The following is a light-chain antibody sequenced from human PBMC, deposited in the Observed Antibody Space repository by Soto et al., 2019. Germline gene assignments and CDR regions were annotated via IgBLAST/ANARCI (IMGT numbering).Light chain of an antibody. Sequence: DIQMTQSPSSLSASVGDRVTTTCLASQSITTYLNWYQHKPGKAPKLLICAASSLPSGVPSRFSGSGSGTEFTLTISSLQPEDSATYYCQQGSSTPFTFGPGTKVDIK. J-gene: IGKJ3*01. CDR2: AAS. V-gene: IGKV1-39*01. CDR1: QSITTY. CDR3: QQGSSTPFT.